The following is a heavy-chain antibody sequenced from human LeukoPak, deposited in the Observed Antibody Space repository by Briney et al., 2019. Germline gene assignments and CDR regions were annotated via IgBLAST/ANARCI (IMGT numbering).Heavy chain of an antibody. Sequence: SETLSLTCAVYGGSFSGYYWSWIRQPPGKGLEWIGEINHSGSTNYNPSLKSRVTISVDTSKNQFSLKLSSVTAAATAVYYCAREVAYGGKNAFDIWGQGKMVTVSS. CDR1: GGSFSGYY. CDR3: AREVAYGGKNAFDI. D-gene: IGHD4-23*01. CDR2: INHSGST. J-gene: IGHJ3*02. V-gene: IGHV4-34*01.